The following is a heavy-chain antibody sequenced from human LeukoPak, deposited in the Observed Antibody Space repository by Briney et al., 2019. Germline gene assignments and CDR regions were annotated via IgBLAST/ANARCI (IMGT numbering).Heavy chain of an antibody. CDR1: GFTFSTYW. CDR3: ARLYCSGGGCYYAFDF. J-gene: IGHJ3*01. CDR2: INSDGSRT. Sequence: GGSLRLSCAASGFTFSTYWMHWVRQAPGKGLGWVSRINSDGSRTTYADSVKGRFTISRDNAKNTLYLQMNSLRAEDTAVYYCARLYCSGGGCYYAFDFWGQGTMVTVSS. D-gene: IGHD2-15*01. V-gene: IGHV3-74*01.